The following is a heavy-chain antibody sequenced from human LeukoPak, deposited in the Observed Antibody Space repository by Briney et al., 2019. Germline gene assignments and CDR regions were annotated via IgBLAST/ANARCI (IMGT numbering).Heavy chain of an antibody. J-gene: IGHJ3*02. CDR3: ARVLMITFGGVISDAFDI. CDR1: GGSFSGYY. D-gene: IGHD3-16*02. Sequence: PSETLSLTCAVYGGSFSGYYWSWIRQPPGKGLEWIGENNHSGSTNYNPSLKSRVTISVDTSKNQFSLKLSSVTAAYTAVYYCARVLMITFGGVISDAFDIWGQGTMVTVSS. V-gene: IGHV4-34*01. CDR2: NNHSGST.